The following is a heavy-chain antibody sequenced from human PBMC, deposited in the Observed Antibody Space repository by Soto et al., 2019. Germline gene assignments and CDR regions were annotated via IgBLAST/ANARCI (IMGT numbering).Heavy chain of an antibody. CDR1: GFTFSSYW. V-gene: IGHV3-74*01. D-gene: IGHD3-10*01. Sequence: GGSLRLSCAASGFTFSSYWMHWVRQAPGKGLVWVSRINSDGRSTSYADSVKGRFTISRDNAKNTLYLQMNSLRAEDTAVYYCARETQTYSGSGSYSFDYWGQGTLVTVSS. CDR3: ARETQTYSGSGSYSFDY. J-gene: IGHJ4*02. CDR2: INSDGRST.